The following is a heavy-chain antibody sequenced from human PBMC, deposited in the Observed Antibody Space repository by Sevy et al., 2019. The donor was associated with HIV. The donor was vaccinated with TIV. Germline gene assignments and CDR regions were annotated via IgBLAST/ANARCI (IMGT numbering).Heavy chain of an antibody. V-gene: IGHV5-51*01. CDR2: IYPGDSGT. CDR3: ARISSSPRAYYYYFGMDV. D-gene: IGHD6-6*01. CDR1: EYNFTNYW. Sequence: GESLKISCKGSEYNFTNYWIGWVRQMPGKGLEWMGIIYPGDSGTRYSPSFQDQVTISADKSISNANLQWSSLKASDTDMYYCARISSSPRAYYYYFGMDVWGQGTTVTVSS. J-gene: IGHJ6*02.